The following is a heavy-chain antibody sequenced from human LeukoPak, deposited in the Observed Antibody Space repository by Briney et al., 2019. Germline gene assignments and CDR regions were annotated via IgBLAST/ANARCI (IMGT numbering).Heavy chain of an antibody. D-gene: IGHD3-22*01. J-gene: IGHJ4*02. CDR2: INPNNGGT. CDR3: ARGVNQQITMMGFDY. CDR1: GYTFTGYY. V-gene: IGHV1-2*02. Sequence: ASVKVSCKASGYTFTGYYIHWVRQAPGRGLEWMGWINPNNGGTNYAQKFQGRVTMTRDTSISTAYMELSRLRSDDAAVYYCARGVNQQITMMGFDYWGQGTLVTVSS.